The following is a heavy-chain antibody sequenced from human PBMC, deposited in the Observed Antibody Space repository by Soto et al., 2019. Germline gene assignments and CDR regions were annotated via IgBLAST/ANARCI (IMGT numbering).Heavy chain of an antibody. CDR3: ARDGLAGRRNDY. Sequence: QVQLVESGGGVVQPGRSLRLSCAASGFTFSSYGMHWVRQAPGKGLEWVAVIWYDGSNKYYADSVKGRFTISRDNSKNTLYLQMNSQRAEDTAVYYCARDGLAGRRNDYWGQGTLVTVSS. V-gene: IGHV3-33*01. J-gene: IGHJ4*02. D-gene: IGHD6-19*01. CDR2: IWYDGSNK. CDR1: GFTFSSYG.